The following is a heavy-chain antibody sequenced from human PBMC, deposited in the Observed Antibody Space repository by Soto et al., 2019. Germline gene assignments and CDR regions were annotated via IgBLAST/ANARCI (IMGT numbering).Heavy chain of an antibody. V-gene: IGHV1-46*01. CDR2: INPSGGST. CDR3: ARDSPPELDYDFWSKVPIGSYYYGMDV. D-gene: IGHD3-3*01. J-gene: IGHJ6*02. CDR1: RYTFTSYY. Sequence: ASAKVSCKASRYTFTSYYMPWVRHAPGQGLEWMGIINPSGGSTSYAQKFQGRVTMTRDTSTSTVYMELSSLRSEDTAVYYCARDSPPELDYDFWSKVPIGSYYYGMDVWGQGTTVTVSS.